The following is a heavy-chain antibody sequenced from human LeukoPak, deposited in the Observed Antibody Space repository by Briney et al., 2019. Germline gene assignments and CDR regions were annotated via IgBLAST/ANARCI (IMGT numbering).Heavy chain of an antibody. D-gene: IGHD2-21*01. J-gene: IGHJ3*02. Sequence: ASVKVSCKASGYTFTGYYMHWVRQAPGQGLEWMGWINPNSGGTNYAQKFQGRVTMTRDTSISTAYMELSRLRSDDTAVYYCARDGLPYCGGDCYRTGGAFDIWGQGTVVTVSS. CDR1: GYTFTGYY. CDR3: ARDGLPYCGGDCYRTGGAFDI. V-gene: IGHV1-2*02. CDR2: INPNSGGT.